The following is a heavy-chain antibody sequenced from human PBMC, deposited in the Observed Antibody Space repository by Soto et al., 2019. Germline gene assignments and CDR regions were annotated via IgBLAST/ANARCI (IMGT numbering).Heavy chain of an antibody. CDR1: GGTFSSYS. CDR2: IIPIFGTA. D-gene: IGHD1-26*01. Sequence: SVKVSFKASGGTFSSYSINWVRQAPGQGLEWMGEIIPIFGTANYAQKFQGRVTITADESTSTAYMELSSLRSEDTAVYYCARDGGRHSGGIDYWGQGTLVTVSS. J-gene: IGHJ4*02. V-gene: IGHV1-69*13. CDR3: ARDGGRHSGGIDY.